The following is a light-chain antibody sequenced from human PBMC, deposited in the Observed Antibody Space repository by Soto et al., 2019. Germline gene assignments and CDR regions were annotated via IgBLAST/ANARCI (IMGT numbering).Light chain of an antibody. CDR1: QSVSTD. CDR3: QHRNNWPLFT. V-gene: IGKV3-11*01. J-gene: IGKJ3*01. Sequence: EIVLTQSPGTLSLSPGERATFSCRASQSVSTDLAWYQQKRGQAPRLLIYGASTRSTGVPARFSGSGSGTDFTLTISSLEAEDFAVYYCQHRNNWPLFTFGPGTKVEIK. CDR2: GAS.